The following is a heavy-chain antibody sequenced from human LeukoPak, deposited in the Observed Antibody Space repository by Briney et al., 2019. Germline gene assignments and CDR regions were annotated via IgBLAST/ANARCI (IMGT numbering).Heavy chain of an antibody. Sequence: GSLRLSCAASGFTFSSYGMHWVRQAPGKGLEWVAVISYDGSNKYYADSVKGRFTISRDNSKNTLYLQMNSLRAEDTAVYYCAKDRSVAGNYYYYGMDVWGKGTTVTVSS. CDR3: AKDRSVAGNYYYYGMDV. V-gene: IGHV3-30*18. J-gene: IGHJ6*04. D-gene: IGHD6-19*01. CDR1: GFTFSSYG. CDR2: ISYDGSNK.